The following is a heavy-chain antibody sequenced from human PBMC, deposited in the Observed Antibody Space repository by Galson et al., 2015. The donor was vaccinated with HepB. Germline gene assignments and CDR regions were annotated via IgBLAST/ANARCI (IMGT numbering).Heavy chain of an antibody. J-gene: IGHJ5*02. V-gene: IGHV4-30-4*01. CDR2: IYYSGST. Sequence: TLSLTCTVSGGSISSGDYYWSWIRQPPGKGLEWIGYIYYSGSTYYNPSLKSRVTISVDTSKNQFSLKLSSVTAADTAVYYCARDVPYGSGNINWFDPWGQGTLVTVSS. D-gene: IGHD3-10*01. CDR1: GGSISSGDYY. CDR3: ARDVPYGSGNINWFDP.